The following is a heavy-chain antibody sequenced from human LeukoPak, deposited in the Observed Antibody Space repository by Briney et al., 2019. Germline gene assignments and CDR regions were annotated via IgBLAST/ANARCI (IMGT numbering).Heavy chain of an antibody. J-gene: IGHJ4*02. Sequence: GGSLRLFCAVSGFTFSICDMLGVREARGRAQVGVVVICYDGSNKYYADAVKGRFTISRDNSKNTLYLQMNSLRAEDTAVYYCAKDDTDTDFDYWGQGTLVTVSS. V-gene: IGHV3-33*06. CDR2: ICYDGSNK. CDR1: GFTFSICD. CDR3: AKDDTDTDFDY.